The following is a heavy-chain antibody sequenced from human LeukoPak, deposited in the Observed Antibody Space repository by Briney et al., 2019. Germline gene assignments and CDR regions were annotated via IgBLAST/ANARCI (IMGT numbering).Heavy chain of an antibody. D-gene: IGHD3-3*01. V-gene: IGHV3-21*01. Sequence: RGSLKLSCEASGFTFSSYSINWVRQAPGKGLEWVSSIISSISYIYYAHSLKGRFTISRDNAKNSLYLQMNSLRAEDTAVYYCARGYYDFWSGYYTLGDLDYRGQGTLVTVSS. CDR1: GFTFSSYS. J-gene: IGHJ4*02. CDR2: IISSISYI. CDR3: ARGYYDFWSGYYTLGDLDY.